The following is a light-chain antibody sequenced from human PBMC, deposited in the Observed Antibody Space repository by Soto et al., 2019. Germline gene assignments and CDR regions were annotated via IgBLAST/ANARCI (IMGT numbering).Light chain of an antibody. CDR1: QSVSSSY. CDR2: GAS. V-gene: IGKV3-20*01. CDR3: HQYGSSPQT. J-gene: IGKJ1*01. Sequence: EIVLTQSPGTLSLSPGERATLSCRASQSVSSSYLAWYQQKPGQAPRLLIYGASSWATGIPDWFTGSGSGTDYTLTMSRLEPEDFAVFYCHQYGSSPQTVGQGTKVEIK.